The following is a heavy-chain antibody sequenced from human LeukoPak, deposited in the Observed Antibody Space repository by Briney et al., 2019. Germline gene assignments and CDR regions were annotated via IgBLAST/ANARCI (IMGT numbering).Heavy chain of an antibody. CDR2: IYYSGST. V-gene: IGHV4-39*01. CDR3: ARLARKNYDFWSGYYTDGY. CDR1: GGSISSSSYY. Sequence: SETLSLTCTVSGGSISSSSYYWGWIRQPPGKGLEWIGSIYYSGSTYYNPSLKSRVTISVDTSKNQFSLKLSSVTAADTAVYYCARLARKNYDFWSGYYTDGYWGQGTLVTVSS. J-gene: IGHJ4*02. D-gene: IGHD3-3*01.